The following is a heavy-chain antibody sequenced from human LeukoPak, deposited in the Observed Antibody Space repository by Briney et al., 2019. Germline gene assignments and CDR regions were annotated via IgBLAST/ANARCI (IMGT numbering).Heavy chain of an antibody. CDR1: GFTFSSYS. CDR3: AKAVTTVTTRGFDF. J-gene: IGHJ4*02. CDR2: ITGSSSAI. Sequence: PGGSLRLSCAASGFTFSSYSMIWVRQAPGKGLEWVSHITGSSSAIYYADSVKGRFTISRDNSKHTLYLQVNSLRAEDTAIYYCAKAVTTVTTRGFDFWGRGTLVTVSS. D-gene: IGHD4-17*01. V-gene: IGHV3-48*01.